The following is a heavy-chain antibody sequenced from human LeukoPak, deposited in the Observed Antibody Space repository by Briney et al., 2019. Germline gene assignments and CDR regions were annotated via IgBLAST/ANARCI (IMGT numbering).Heavy chain of an antibody. V-gene: IGHV3-33*01. CDR2: IWYDGSNK. J-gene: IGHJ4*02. CDR3: ARAYYDFWSGYYGLDY. Sequence: PGGSLRLSCAASGFTFSSYGMHWVRQAPGKGLEWVAVIWYDGSNKYYADSVKGRFTISRDNSKNTLYLQMNSLRAEDTAVYYCARAYYDFWSGYYGLDYWGQGTLVTGSS. CDR1: GFTFSSYG. D-gene: IGHD3-3*01.